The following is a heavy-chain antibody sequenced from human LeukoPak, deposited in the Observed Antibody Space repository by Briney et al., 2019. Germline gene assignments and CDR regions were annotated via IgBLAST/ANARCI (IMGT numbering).Heavy chain of an antibody. D-gene: IGHD1-26*01. CDR2: INPNSGDT. CDR1: GYTLNVFF. Sequence: ASVKVSCKASGYTLNVFFMQWVRQAPGQALEWMGWINPNSGDTNYAQRFQGRVTMTLDTSNSAAYMELTSLTPDDTAMYYCASGRGSGSLRWGQGTLVTVSS. J-gene: IGHJ4*02. CDR3: ASGRGSGSLR. V-gene: IGHV1-2*02.